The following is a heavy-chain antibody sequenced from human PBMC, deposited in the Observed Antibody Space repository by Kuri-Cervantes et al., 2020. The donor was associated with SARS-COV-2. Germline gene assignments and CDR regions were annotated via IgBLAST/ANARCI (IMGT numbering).Heavy chain of an antibody. V-gene: IGHV1-69*06. CDR1: GGTFSSYA. D-gene: IGHD2-2*01. J-gene: IGHJ4*02. CDR3: ARGYRYCSSTSCPTPYYFDY. CDR2: IIPIFGTA. Sequence: KISCKASGGTFSSYAISWVRQAPGQGLEWMGGIIPIFGTANYAQKFQGRVTITADKSTSTAYMELSSLRSEDTAVYYCARGYRYCSSTSCPTPYYFDYWGQGTLVTVSS.